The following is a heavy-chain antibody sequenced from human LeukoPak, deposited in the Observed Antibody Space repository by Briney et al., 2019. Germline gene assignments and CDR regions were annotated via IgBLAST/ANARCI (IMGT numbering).Heavy chain of an antibody. V-gene: IGHV3-33*01. CDR3: ARDTGTGDYVGVNWFDP. CDR2: IWYDGSNK. J-gene: IGHJ5*02. CDR1: GFTFSSYG. Sequence: PGGSPRLSCAASGFTFSSYGMHWVRQAPGKGLEWVAVIWYDGSNKYYADSVKGRFTISRDNSKNTLYLQMNSLRAEDTAVYYCARDTGTGDYVGVNWFDPWGQGTLVTVSS. D-gene: IGHD4-23*01.